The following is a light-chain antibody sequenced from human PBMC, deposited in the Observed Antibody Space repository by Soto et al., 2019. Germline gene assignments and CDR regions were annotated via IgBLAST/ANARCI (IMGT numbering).Light chain of an antibody. J-gene: IGLJ1*01. Sequence: QSALTQPASVYRSPGQSITISCTGTSSDVGGYNYVSWYQQHPGKAPKLMIYEVSNRPSGVSNRFSGSKSGNTASLTISGLQAEYEADYYCSSYTSSSTYVFGTGTKVTVL. V-gene: IGLV2-14*01. CDR2: EVS. CDR1: SSDVGGYNY. CDR3: SSYTSSSTYV.